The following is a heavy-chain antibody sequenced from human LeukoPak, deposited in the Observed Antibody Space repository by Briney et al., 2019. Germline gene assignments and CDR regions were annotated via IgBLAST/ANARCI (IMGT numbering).Heavy chain of an antibody. V-gene: IGHV3-30-3*01. J-gene: IGHJ4*02. Sequence: PGRSLRLSCAASGFTFSSYAMHWVRQAPGQGLEWLAVISYDGSNKYYADSVKGRFTISRDTSKNTLYLQMNSLRAEDTAVYYCARDGSGDYVGDYWGQGTLVTVS. CDR2: ISYDGSNK. CDR1: GFTFSSYA. CDR3: ARDGSGDYVGDY. D-gene: IGHD4-17*01.